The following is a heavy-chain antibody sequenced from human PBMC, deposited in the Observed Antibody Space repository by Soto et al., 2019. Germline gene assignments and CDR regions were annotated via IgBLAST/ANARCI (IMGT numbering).Heavy chain of an antibody. Sequence: ASVKVSCKASGGTFSSYAISWVRQAPGQGLEWMGGIIPIFGTANYAQKFQGRVTITADESTSTAYMELSSLRSEDTAVYFCATGFLGYTYGHGGDYWGQGTLVTVS. CDR3: ATGFLGYTYGHGGDY. D-gene: IGHD5-18*01. J-gene: IGHJ4*02. CDR2: IIPIFGTA. V-gene: IGHV1-69*13. CDR1: GGTFSSYA.